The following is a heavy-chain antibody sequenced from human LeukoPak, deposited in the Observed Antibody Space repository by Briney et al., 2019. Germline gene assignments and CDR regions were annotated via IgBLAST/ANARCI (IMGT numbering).Heavy chain of an antibody. CDR1: GGSISSYY. J-gene: IGHJ4*02. CDR2: IYYSGST. V-gene: IGHV4-59*08. D-gene: IGHD6-13*01. Sequence: SETLSFTCTVSGGSISSYYWSWIRQPPGKGLEWIGYIYYSGSTNYNPSLKSRVTISVDTSKNQFSLNLSSVTAADTAVYHCARHSRGYSSSWYYFDHWGQGTLVTVSS. CDR3: ARHSRGYSSSWYYFDH.